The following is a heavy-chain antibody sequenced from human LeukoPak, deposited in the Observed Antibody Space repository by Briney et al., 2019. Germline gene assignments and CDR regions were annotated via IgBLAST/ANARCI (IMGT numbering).Heavy chain of an antibody. D-gene: IGHD3-10*01. Sequence: SVKVSCKASGGTFSSYAIRWVRQAPGQGLEWMGGIIPIFGTANYAQKFQGRVTITADKSTSTAYMELSSLRSEDTAVYYCARDLSGVALGYWGQGTLVTVSS. J-gene: IGHJ4*02. V-gene: IGHV1-69*06. CDR1: GGTFSSYA. CDR3: ARDLSGVALGY. CDR2: IIPIFGTA.